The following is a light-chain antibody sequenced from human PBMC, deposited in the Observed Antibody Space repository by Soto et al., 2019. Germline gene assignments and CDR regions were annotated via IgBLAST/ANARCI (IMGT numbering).Light chain of an antibody. J-gene: IGKJ1*01. CDR1: QSVSSSY. Sequence: EIVLTQSPGTLSLSRGERATLSCRASQSVSSSYLAWYQQRPGQAPRLLIYGASSRATGITDRFSGSGSGTDFTLTISRLEPEDFAVYFCQQYGSSPRKFGQGTKVEVK. CDR3: QQYGSSPRK. V-gene: IGKV3-20*01. CDR2: GAS.